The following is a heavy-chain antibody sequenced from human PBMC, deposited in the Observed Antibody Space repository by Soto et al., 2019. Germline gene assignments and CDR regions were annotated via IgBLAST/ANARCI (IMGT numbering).Heavy chain of an antibody. Sequence: GGSLRLSCAASGFTFSSYAMSWVRQAPGKGLEWVSAISGSGGSTYYADSVKGRFTISRDNSKNTLYLQMNSLRAEDTAVYYCAKDLATVVTPLSSTNWFDPWGQGTLITVSS. CDR3: AKDLATVVTPLSSTNWFDP. CDR1: GFTFSSYA. D-gene: IGHD4-17*01. CDR2: ISGSGGST. J-gene: IGHJ5*02. V-gene: IGHV3-23*01.